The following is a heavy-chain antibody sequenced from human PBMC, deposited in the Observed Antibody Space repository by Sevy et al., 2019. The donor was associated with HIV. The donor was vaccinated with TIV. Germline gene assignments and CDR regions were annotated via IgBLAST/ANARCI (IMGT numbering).Heavy chain of an antibody. CDR2: ISGSGGST. CDR3: AKESLDNGIVGQFDY. CDR1: GFTFSSYA. J-gene: IGHJ4*02. Sequence: GGSLRLSCAASGFTFSSYAMSWVRQAPGKGLEWVSAISGSGGSTYYADSVKGRFTISRDNSKNTLYLQMNSLRAEETAVYYCAKESLDNGIVGQFDYWGQGTLVTVSS. V-gene: IGHV3-23*01. D-gene: IGHD3-22*01.